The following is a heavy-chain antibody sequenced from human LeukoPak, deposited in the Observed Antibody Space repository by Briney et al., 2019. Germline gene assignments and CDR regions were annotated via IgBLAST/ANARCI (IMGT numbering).Heavy chain of an antibody. J-gene: IGHJ4*02. CDR3: STSRFCSSTGCLFPFDN. Sequence: PGGSLRLSCAASGFTFSSYNMNWVRQAPGKGLEWVSSISSSSSYIYYADSLKGRFTISRDNAKNSLYLQINSLRAEDTAVYYCSTSRFCSSTGCLFPFDNWGQGTLVTVSS. V-gene: IGHV3-21*01. CDR2: ISSSSSYI. CDR1: GFTFSSYN. D-gene: IGHD2-2*01.